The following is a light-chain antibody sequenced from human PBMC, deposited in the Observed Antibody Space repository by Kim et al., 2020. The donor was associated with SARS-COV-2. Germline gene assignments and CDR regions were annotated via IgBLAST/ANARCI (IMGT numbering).Light chain of an antibody. CDR2: AAS. Sequence: DIQMTQSPSSLSASVGDRVTITCRASQPISNYLNWYQQKPGKAPKLLIYAASSLQSGVPSRFSGSGSGTDFTLTVSSLQPEDFATYYCQQSFSIPYTFGQGTRLEI. CDR1: QPISNY. J-gene: IGKJ2*01. CDR3: QQSFSIPYT. V-gene: IGKV1-39*01.